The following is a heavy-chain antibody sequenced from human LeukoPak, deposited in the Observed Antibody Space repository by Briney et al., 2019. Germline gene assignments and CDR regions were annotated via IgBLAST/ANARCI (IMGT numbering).Heavy chain of an antibody. Sequence: ASVKVSCKASGYTFTSYDINWVRQATGQGLEWMGWMNPNSGNTGYAQKFQGRVTMTRNTSISTAYMELSSLRSEDTAVYHCARGLYSSGWSLYYYYYYMDVWGKGTTVTISS. CDR1: GYTFTSYD. J-gene: IGHJ6*03. D-gene: IGHD6-19*01. CDR2: MNPNSGNT. V-gene: IGHV1-8*01. CDR3: ARGLYSSGWSLYYYYYYMDV.